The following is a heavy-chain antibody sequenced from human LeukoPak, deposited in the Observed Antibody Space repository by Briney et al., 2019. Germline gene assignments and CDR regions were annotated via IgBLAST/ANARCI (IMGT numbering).Heavy chain of an antibody. Sequence: PSETLSLTCTVSGGSISTSDYYWGWIRQPPGKGLEWIGSFYYSGSTYYNPSLKSRVTISVDTSKNQFSLKLSSVTAADTAIYYCARGPYGWYYFDYWGQGALVTVSS. CDR1: GGSISTSDYY. V-gene: IGHV4-39*07. J-gene: IGHJ4*02. D-gene: IGHD6-19*01. CDR3: ARGPYGWYYFDY. CDR2: FYYSGST.